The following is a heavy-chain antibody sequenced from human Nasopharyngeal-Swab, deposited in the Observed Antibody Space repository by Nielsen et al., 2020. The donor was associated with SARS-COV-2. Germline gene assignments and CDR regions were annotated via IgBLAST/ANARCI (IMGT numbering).Heavy chain of an antibody. CDR3: ARIAVAGHNWFDP. D-gene: IGHD6-19*01. CDR2: TYYRSKWYN. Sequence: WIRQSPSRGLEWLGRTYYRSKWYNDYAVSVKRRITISPDTSKNQFSPQLNSVTPEDTAVYYCARIAVAGHNWFDPWGQGTLVTVSS. V-gene: IGHV6-1*01. J-gene: IGHJ5*02.